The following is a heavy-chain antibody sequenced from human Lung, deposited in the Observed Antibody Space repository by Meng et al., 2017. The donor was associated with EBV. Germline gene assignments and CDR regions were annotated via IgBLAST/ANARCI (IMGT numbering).Heavy chain of an antibody. CDR1: GFIFDDYG. V-gene: IGHV3-43D*03. Sequence: VLLVGFWVVVVLPGGSLRLSCSASGFIFDDYGMHWVRQGPGKGLEWVSFISWNGGISNYADSVKGRFTVSRDNNKNCLYLQMNSLRPEDSALYYCAKGFGDHWGQGTLVTVSS. CDR3: AKGFGDH. D-gene: IGHD3-10*01. CDR2: ISWNGGIS. J-gene: IGHJ4*02.